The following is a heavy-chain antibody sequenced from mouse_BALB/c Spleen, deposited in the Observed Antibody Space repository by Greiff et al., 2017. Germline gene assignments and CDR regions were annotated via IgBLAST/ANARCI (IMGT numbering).Heavy chain of an antibody. CDR1: GYTFTEYT. CDR3: ARDYDNSACYFDV. V-gene: IGHV1-18*01. D-gene: IGHD2-1*01. J-gene: IGHJ1*01. CDR2: INPNNGGT. Sequence: VQLQQSGPELVKPGASVKISCKTSGYTFTEYTMHWVKQSHGKSLEWIGGINPNNGGTSYNQKFKGKATFTAATSSTKAYMQLITLTSEDSAVYSCARDYDNSACYFDVWGAGTTVTVSS.